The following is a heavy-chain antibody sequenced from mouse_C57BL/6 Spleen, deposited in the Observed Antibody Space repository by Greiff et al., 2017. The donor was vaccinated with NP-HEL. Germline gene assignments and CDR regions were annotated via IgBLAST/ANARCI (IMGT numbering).Heavy chain of an antibody. V-gene: IGHV1-53*01. CDR1: GYTFTSYW. J-gene: IGHJ4*01. Sequence: VQLQQSGTELVKPGASVKLSCKASGYTFTSYWMHWVKQRPGQGLEWIGNINTSNGGPNYNEKFKSKATLTVDKSSSTAYMQLSSLTSEDSAVYYSASEWDYSNYDDYYAMDDWGQGTSVTVSS. D-gene: IGHD2-5*01. CDR2: INTSNGGP. CDR3: ASEWDYSNYDDYYAMDD.